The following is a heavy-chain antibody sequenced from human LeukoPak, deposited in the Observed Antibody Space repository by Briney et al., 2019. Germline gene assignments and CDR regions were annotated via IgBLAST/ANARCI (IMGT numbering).Heavy chain of an antibody. Sequence: PSETLSLTCTVSVGSISSYYWSWIRQPPGKGLEWIGYIYYSGSTNYNPSLKSRVTISVDTSKNQFSLKLSSVTAADTAVYYCARKNPAYCGGDCYSYAFDIWGQGTMLTVSS. D-gene: IGHD2-21*01. CDR2: IYYSGST. J-gene: IGHJ3*02. CDR1: VGSISSYY. V-gene: IGHV4-59*01. CDR3: ARKNPAYCGGDCYSYAFDI.